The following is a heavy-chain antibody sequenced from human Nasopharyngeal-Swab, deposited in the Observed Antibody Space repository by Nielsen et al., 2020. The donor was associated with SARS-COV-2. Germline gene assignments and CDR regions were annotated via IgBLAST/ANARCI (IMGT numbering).Heavy chain of an antibody. J-gene: IGHJ6*02. D-gene: IGHD3-10*01. V-gene: IGHV4-61*01. CDR2: IYYSGST. CDR3: ARDHYGSGSPSMDV. Sequence: SETLSLTCTVCGGSVSSGSYYWSWIRQPPGKGLEWIGYIYYSGSTNYNPSLKSRVTISVDTSKNQFSLKLSSVTAADTAVYYCARDHYGSGSPSMDVWGQGTTVTVSS. CDR1: GGSVSSGSYY.